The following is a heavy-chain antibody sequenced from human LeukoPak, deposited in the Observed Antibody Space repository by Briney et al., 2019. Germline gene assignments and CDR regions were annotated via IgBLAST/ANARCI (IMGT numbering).Heavy chain of an antibody. Sequence: GGSLRLSCAASGFTFSTSAMSWVRQAPGKGLEWVAFIWYDGSNDHYADSVKGRFTISRDNSKNTVCLQMNSLRVEDTAVYYCARDPSGSGWSLNNWGQGTLVTVSS. CDR2: IWYDGSND. J-gene: IGHJ4*02. CDR1: GFTFSTSA. CDR3: ARDPSGSGWSLNN. V-gene: IGHV3-33*08. D-gene: IGHD6-19*01.